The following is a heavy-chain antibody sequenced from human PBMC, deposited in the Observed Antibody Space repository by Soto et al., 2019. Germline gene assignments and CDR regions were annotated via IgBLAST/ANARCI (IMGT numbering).Heavy chain of an antibody. Sequence: SETLSLTCTVSGGSVSSGSYYWNWIRQHPGKGLEWIGYIYYSGNTNYNPSLESRVTISVDTSKNQFSLKLSSVTAADTAIYYCARLGVYLSPFHHWGQGTLVTVSS. CDR1: GGSVSSGSYY. J-gene: IGHJ1*01. CDR3: ARLGVYLSPFHH. CDR2: IYYSGNT. D-gene: IGHD2-8*01. V-gene: IGHV4-61*01.